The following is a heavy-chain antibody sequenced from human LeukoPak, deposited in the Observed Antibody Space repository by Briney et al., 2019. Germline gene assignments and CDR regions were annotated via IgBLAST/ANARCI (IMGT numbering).Heavy chain of an antibody. Sequence: PSETLSLTCAVYGGSFSGYYWSWIRQPPGKGLEWIGEINHSGSTNYNPSLKSRVTISVDTSKNPFSLKLSSVTAADTAVYYCARGSGAAARLYYYYYMDVWGKGTTVTVSS. CDR1: GGSFSGYY. V-gene: IGHV4-34*01. D-gene: IGHD6-13*01. J-gene: IGHJ6*03. CDR3: ARGSGAAARLYYYYYMDV. CDR2: INHSGST.